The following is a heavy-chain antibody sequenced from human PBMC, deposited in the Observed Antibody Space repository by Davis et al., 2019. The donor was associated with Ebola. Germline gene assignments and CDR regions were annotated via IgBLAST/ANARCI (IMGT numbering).Heavy chain of an antibody. V-gene: IGHV3-23*01. CDR2: ISGSGGST. D-gene: IGHD6-19*01. J-gene: IGHJ4*02. Sequence: GESLKISCAASGFTFSSYAMSWVRQAPGKGLEWVSTISGSGGSTYYADSVKGRFTISRDNSKNTLYLQMNSLRAEDTAVYYCARVAVADLVDYWGQGTLVTVSS. CDR1: GFTFSSYA. CDR3: ARVAVADLVDY.